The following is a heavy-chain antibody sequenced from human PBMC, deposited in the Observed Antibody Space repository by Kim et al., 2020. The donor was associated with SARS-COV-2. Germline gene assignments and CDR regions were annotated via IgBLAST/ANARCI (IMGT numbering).Heavy chain of an antibody. D-gene: IGHD3-16*01. Sequence: YAQKFQGRVTMTGDTSTVTVYMGLSSLRAEDTAVYYCARDPGIRCNWFDPWGQGTLVTVSS. J-gene: IGHJ5*02. CDR3: ARDPGIRCNWFDP. V-gene: IGHV1-46*01.